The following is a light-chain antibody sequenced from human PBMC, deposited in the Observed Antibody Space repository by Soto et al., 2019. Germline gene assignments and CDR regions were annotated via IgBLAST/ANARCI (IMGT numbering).Light chain of an antibody. J-gene: IGLJ2*01. V-gene: IGLV1-47*02. CDR1: SSNIGTNY. Sequence: QSVLTQPPSASGTPGQRVTISCSGSSSNIGTNYVYWYQQLPGTAPKLLIYSDNQRPSGVPDRFSGSKSGTSASLTISGLRSDDEANYYCAAWDDRLSVLFGGGTKLTVL. CDR3: AAWDDRLSVL. CDR2: SDN.